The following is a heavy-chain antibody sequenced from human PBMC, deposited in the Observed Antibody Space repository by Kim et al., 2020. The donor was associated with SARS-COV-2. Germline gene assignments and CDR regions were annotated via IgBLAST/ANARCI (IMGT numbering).Heavy chain of an antibody. Sequence: SVKVSCKASGGTFSSYAISWVQQAPGQGLEWMGRIIPILGIANYAQKFQGRVTITADKSTSTAYMELSSLRSEDTAVYYCARSSSSCFDYWGQGTLVTVSS. J-gene: IGHJ4*02. V-gene: IGHV1-69*04. CDR2: IIPILGIA. CDR3: ARSSSSCFDY. CDR1: GGTFSSYA. D-gene: IGHD6-13*01.